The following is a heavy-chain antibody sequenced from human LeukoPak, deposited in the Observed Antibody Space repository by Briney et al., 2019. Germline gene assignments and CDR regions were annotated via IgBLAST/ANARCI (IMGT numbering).Heavy chain of an antibody. J-gene: IGHJ4*02. V-gene: IGHV3-23*01. CDR3: AKESLVVIESYFDN. D-gene: IGHD3-22*01. Sequence: GGSLRLSYLVSGFSFSDYAMSWVRRAPGKGLEWVSAITGSGQTKYYTDSVKGRFTMSRDNSKNTLYLQMNSLRDDETAEYFCAKESLVVIESYFDNWGQGTLVLVPS. CDR1: GFSFSDYA. CDR2: ITGSGQTK.